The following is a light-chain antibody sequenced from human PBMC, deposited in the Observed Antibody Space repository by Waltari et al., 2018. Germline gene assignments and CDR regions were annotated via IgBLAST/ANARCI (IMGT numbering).Light chain of an antibody. V-gene: IGKV1-8*01. J-gene: IGKJ1*01. Sequence: AIRMTQSPSSFPASTGDRVTITCRASQGISSYLAWYQQKPGKAPKLLIYAASTLQSGVPSRFSGSGSGTEFTLTISCLQSEDLATYYCQQYYSYPRTFGQGTKVEI. CDR1: QGISSY. CDR3: QQYYSYPRT. CDR2: AAS.